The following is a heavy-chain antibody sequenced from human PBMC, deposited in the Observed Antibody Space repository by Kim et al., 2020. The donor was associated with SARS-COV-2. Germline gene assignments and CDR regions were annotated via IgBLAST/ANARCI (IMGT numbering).Heavy chain of an antibody. CDR3: ARGAYGDVSFDY. CDR1: GYMFTSYG. D-gene: IGHD4-17*01. CDR2: ISARDGNT. V-gene: IGHV1-18*04. Sequence: ASVKVSCKACGYMFTSYGFSWVRQAPGQGLEWLGWISARDGNTKYGQKVQGRVIMTTDTSTNTAYMELWSLRSDDTAMYYCARGAYGDVSFDYWCQGTLVTVSS. J-gene: IGHJ4*02.